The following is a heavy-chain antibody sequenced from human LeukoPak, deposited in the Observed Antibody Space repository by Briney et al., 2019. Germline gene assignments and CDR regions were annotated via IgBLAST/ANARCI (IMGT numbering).Heavy chain of an antibody. Sequence: SETLSLTCNVSGGSISSSSYYWGWIRQPPGKGLAWVGSIFYSGKTHYNPSLKRRVTMSIDMSKNHFSLKLSSVTAADTAVYYCNHEDYDSSGRYFDYWGQGMLVAVPS. CDR1: GGSISSSSYY. V-gene: IGHV4-39*01. D-gene: IGHD3-22*01. CDR2: IFYSGKT. J-gene: IGHJ4*02. CDR3: NHEDYDSSGRYFDY.